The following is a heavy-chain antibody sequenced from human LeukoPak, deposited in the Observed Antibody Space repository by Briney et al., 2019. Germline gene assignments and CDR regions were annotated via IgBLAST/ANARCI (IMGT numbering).Heavy chain of an antibody. CDR1: GFTFSSYS. CDR2: ISSSSSSI. V-gene: IGHV3-21*01. J-gene: IGHJ4*02. D-gene: IGHD6-13*01. CDR3: ARTATDTGEFDY. Sequence: PGGSLRLSCAASGFTFSSYSMNWVRQAPGKGLECASSISSSSSSIYYADSVKGRFTISRDDAKNSLYLQMNSLRAEDTAVYYCARTATDTGEFDYWGQGTLVTVSS.